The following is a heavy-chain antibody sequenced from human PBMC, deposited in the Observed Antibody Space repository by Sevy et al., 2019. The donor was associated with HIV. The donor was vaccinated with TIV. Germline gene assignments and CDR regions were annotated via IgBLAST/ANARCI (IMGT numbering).Heavy chain of an antibody. V-gene: IGHV1-18*01. J-gene: IGHJ4*02. CDR3: ARAFCSGGSCYSLAF. CDR1: GYTFTSYR. D-gene: IGHD2-15*01. CDR2: ISPLNGDT. Sequence: ASVKVSCVASGYTFTSYRIYWVRQAPGQGLEWMGWISPLNGDTNYAQRFQGRVTMITDTSTSTAYMELRSLRSDDTAVYFCARAFCSGGSCYSLAFWGQGALVTVSS.